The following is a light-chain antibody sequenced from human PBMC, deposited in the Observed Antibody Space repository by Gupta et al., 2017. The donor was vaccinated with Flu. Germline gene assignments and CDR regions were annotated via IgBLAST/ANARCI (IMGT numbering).Light chain of an antibody. CDR3: QQEGSSPWT. J-gene: IGKJ1*01. CDR2: GAS. Sequence: EIVLTQSPGTLSLSPEDRATLFCRASQSVTATYLAWYQLKPGQAPRLLIYGASRRATGIPDRFSGGGSGTEFTLTINRPEPEDVAVYYCQQEGSSPWTFGQGTKVEIK. CDR1: QSVTATY. V-gene: IGKV3-20*01.